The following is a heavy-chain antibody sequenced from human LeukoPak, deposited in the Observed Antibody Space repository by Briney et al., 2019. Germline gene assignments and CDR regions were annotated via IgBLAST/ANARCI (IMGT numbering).Heavy chain of an antibody. J-gene: IGHJ4*02. D-gene: IGHD1-26*01. CDR3: SGSYFPAGPFDY. CDR2: IYYSGST. Sequence: PSETLSLTCTVSGGSISSGGYYWSWIRQHPGKGLEWIGYIYYSGSTYYNPSLKSRVTISVDTSKNQFSLKLSSVTAADPAVYYCSGSYFPAGPFDYWGQGTLVTVSS. CDR1: GGSISSGGYY. V-gene: IGHV4-31*03.